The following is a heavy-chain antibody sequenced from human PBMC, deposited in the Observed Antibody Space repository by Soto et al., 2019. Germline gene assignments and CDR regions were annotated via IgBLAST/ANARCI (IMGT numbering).Heavy chain of an antibody. D-gene: IGHD3-3*01. J-gene: IGHJ6*02. CDR1: RFTFSSYG. CDR2: ISYDGSNK. V-gene: IGHV3-30*18. Sequence: PGGSLRLSCAASRFTFSSYGMHWVRQAPGKGLEWVAVISYDGSNKYYADSVKGRFTISRDNSKNTLYLQMNSLRAEDTAVYYCAKEQGSHYDFWSGYYLSYYYYGMDVWGQGTTVTVSS. CDR3: AKEQGSHYDFWSGYYLSYYYYGMDV.